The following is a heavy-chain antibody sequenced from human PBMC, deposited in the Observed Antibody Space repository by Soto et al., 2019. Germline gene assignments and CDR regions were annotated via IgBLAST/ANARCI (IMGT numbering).Heavy chain of an antibody. V-gene: IGHV3-74*01. Sequence: GGSLRLSCAASEFTFSSYWMHWVRQPPGTGLVWVSRINSDGSVTNYADSVKGRFTISRDNAKNTVYLQMNSLRAEDTAVYYCARESGMNGMDVWAQGTTVTVSS. CDR1: EFTFSSYW. CDR2: INSDGSVT. J-gene: IGHJ6*02. CDR3: ARESGMNGMDV.